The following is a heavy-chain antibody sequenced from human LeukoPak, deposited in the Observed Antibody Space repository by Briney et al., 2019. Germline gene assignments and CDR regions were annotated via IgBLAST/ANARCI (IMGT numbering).Heavy chain of an antibody. V-gene: IGHV3-9*01. CDR2: ISWNSGSI. J-gene: IGHJ6*02. Sequence: GGSLRLSCAASGFTFSSYWMHWVRQAPGKGLEWVSGISWNSGSIGYADSVKGRFTISRDNAKNSLYLQMNSLRAEDTAVYYCASGHSGGSPYDYYGMDVWGQGTTVTVSS. CDR1: GFTFSSYW. D-gene: IGHD2-15*01. CDR3: ASGHSGGSPYDYYGMDV.